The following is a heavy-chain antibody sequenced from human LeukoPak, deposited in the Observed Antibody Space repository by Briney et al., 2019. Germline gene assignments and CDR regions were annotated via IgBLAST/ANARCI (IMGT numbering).Heavy chain of an antibody. J-gene: IGHJ3*02. CDR3: ARGGVGRAFDI. CDR1: GFTFSSYS. Sequence: GGSLRLSCAASGFTFSSYSMNWVRQAPGKGLEWVSSISSSSSYIYYADSVKGRFTISRDNAKNSLYLQMNSLRAEDTAVYYCARGGVGRAFDIWGQGTMVTVSS. CDR2: ISSSSSYI. D-gene: IGHD3-3*01. V-gene: IGHV3-21*01.